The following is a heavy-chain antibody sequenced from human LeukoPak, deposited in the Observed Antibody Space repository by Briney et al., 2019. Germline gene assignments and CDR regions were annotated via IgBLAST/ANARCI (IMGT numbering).Heavy chain of an antibody. J-gene: IGHJ4*02. V-gene: IGHV5-51*01. CDR3: ARHGPRGVVVVDY. D-gene: IGHD3-22*01. CDR1: GYSFTNYW. Sequence: GESLKISCKGSGYSFTNYWIGWVRQMPGKGLECMGVIYPGDSDTIYSPSFQGQVTISADKSISTAYLQWSSLKASDTAKYYCARHGPRGVVVVDYWGQGTLVTVSS. CDR2: IYPGDSDT.